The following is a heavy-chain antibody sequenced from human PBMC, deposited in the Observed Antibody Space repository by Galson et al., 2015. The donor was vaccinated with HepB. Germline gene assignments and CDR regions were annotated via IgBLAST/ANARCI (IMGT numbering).Heavy chain of an antibody. CDR3: ARADNFWSGYRDAGMSRWFDS. CDR1: GDSFSIYA. J-gene: IGHJ5*01. D-gene: IGHD3-3*01. Sequence: SVKVSCKASGDSFSIYAMSWVRQAPGQGLEWMGGISPILGIPNYAQKFQDRVTITADKSTGTAFMELGSMRSEDTAVYSFARADNFWSGYRDAGMSRWFDSWGQGTLVIVSS. CDR2: ISPILGIP. V-gene: IGHV1-69*10.